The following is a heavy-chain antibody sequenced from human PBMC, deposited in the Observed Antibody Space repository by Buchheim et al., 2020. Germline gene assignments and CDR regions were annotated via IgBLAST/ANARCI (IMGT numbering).Heavy chain of an antibody. D-gene: IGHD6-19*01. V-gene: IGHV1-2*02. J-gene: IGHJ5*02. CDR2: INAKTGAT. CDR1: GYTFTDYY. Sequence: QEQLVQSGAEVRTPGASVKVSCKASGYTFTDYYVHWVRQAPGHGLEWVGWINAKTGATNYAEKFQGRVTLTRDTSITPAYLELSRLRSDDTAVFYCARENSAWFNWFGPWGQGTL. CDR3: ARENSAWFNWFGP.